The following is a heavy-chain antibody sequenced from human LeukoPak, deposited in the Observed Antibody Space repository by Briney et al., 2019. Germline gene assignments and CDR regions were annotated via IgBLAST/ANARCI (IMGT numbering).Heavy chain of an antibody. V-gene: IGHV4-61*02. CDR1: GGSISSGNYY. CDR2: IYVSRST. J-gene: IGHJ4*02. CDR3: AREPTPDGDYDYVWGSYRGHFDY. Sequence: SQTLSPTCTVSGGSISSGNYYWSWIRQPAGKGLGWIGRIYVSRSTNYNPSLKSRVTISVDTSKNQFSLKLSSVTAADTAVYYCAREPTPDGDYDYVWGSYRGHFDYWGQGTLVTVSS. D-gene: IGHD3-16*02.